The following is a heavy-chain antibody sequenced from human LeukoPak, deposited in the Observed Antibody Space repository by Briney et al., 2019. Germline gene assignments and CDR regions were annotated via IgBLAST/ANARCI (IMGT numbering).Heavy chain of an antibody. D-gene: IGHD3-22*01. J-gene: IGHJ4*02. CDR3: AKDPTTIVVVIPDY. CDR2: ISGSGGST. V-gene: IGHV3-23*01. CDR1: GFTFSSYA. Sequence: GGSLRLSCAASGFTFSSYAMSWVRQAPGKGLEWVSAISGSGGSTYYADSVKGRFTVSRDNSKNTLYLQMNSLRAEDTAVYYCAKDPTTIVVVIPDYWGQGTLVTVSS.